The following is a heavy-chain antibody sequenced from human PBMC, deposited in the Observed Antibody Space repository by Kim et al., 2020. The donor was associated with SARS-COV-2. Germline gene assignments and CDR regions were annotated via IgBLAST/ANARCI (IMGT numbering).Heavy chain of an antibody. CDR2: INHSGST. CDR3: ARNDVWFGYYGMDV. CDR1: GGSFSGYY. D-gene: IGHD3-10*01. Sequence: SETLSLTCAVYGGSFSGYYWSWIRQPPGKGLEWIGEINHSGSTNYNPSLKSRVTISVDTSKNQFSLKLSSVTAADTAVYYCARNDVWFGYYGMDVWGQGTTVTVSS. V-gene: IGHV4-34*01. J-gene: IGHJ6*02.